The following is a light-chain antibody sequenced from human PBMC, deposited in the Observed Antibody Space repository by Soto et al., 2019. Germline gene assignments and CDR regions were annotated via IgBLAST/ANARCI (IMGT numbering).Light chain of an antibody. Sequence: DIQMTQSPSSLSASVGDRVTITCRASQSISSYLNWYQQKPGKAPKLLIYAASSLQSGVPSRFSGSGSGTDFTLTISSLQPEDVATYYCQQYNSYPQTFGQGTKVDI. V-gene: IGKV1-39*01. CDR2: AAS. J-gene: IGKJ1*01. CDR3: QQYNSYPQT. CDR1: QSISSY.